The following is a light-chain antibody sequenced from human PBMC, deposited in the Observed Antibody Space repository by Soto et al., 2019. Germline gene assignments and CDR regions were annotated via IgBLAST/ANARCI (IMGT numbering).Light chain of an antibody. CDR3: SSYTSGSTPV. CDR1: SSDVGGYNY. CDR2: DVS. J-gene: IGLJ3*02. Sequence: QSALTQPASVSGSPGQSITISCSGTSSDVGGYNYVSWYQQHPGKAPKLMIYDVSNRPSGVSNRFSDSKSGNTASLTISGLQAEDEADYYCSSYTSGSTPVFGGGTKLTVL. V-gene: IGLV2-14*01.